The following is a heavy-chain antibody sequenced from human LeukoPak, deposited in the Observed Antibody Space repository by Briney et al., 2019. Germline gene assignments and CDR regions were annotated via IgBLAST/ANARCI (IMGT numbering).Heavy chain of an antibody. CDR3: ARGFCTTVVTGDAFDI. CDR1: GFTFISYG. D-gene: IGHD4-23*01. J-gene: IGHJ3*02. V-gene: IGHV3-30*19. Sequence: PGRSLRLSCAASGFTFISYGMHWVRQAPGKGLGRGAVISYDGSNKYYADSVKGRFTISRDNSKSTLYLQMNSLRAEDTAVYYCARGFCTTVVTGDAFDIWGQGTMVTVSS. CDR2: ISYDGSNK.